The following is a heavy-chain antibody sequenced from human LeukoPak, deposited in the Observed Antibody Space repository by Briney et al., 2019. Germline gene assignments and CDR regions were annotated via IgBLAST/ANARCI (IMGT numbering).Heavy chain of an antibody. J-gene: IGHJ5*02. D-gene: IGHD3-10*01. CDR1: GGSISSSSYY. CDR2: IYYSGST. Sequence: SETLSLTCTVSGGSISSSSYYWGWIRQPPGKGLEWIGSIYYSGSTYYNPSLKSRVTISVDTSKNQFSLKLSSVTAADTAVYYCARRVTMVRGFWFDPWGQGTLVTVSS. CDR3: ARRVTMVRGFWFDP. V-gene: IGHV4-39*01.